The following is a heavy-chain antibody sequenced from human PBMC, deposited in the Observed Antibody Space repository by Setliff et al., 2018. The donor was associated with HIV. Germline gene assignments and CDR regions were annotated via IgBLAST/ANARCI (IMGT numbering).Heavy chain of an antibody. J-gene: IGHJ4*02. CDR2: VDPENHQT. D-gene: IGHD5-18*01. V-gene: IGHV1-69-2*01. Sequence: GASVKVSCKASGYTLSEYYMHWVQQAPGKGLEWMGRVDPENHQTLYAEKLQGRVTITADTSTDTAYVELSSLGSEDTAVYYCAIGYSHGPNYWGQGTLVTVSS. CDR3: AIGYSHGPNY. CDR1: GYTLSEYY.